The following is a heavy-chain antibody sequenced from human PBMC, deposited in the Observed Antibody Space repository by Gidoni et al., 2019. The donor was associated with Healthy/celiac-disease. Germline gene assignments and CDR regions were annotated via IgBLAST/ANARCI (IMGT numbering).Heavy chain of an antibody. Sequence: EVQLVESGGGLVKPGGSLRLSCAASGFTFSNAWMSWVRQAPGKGLEWVGRIKSKTDGGTTDYAAPVKGRFTISRDDSKNTLYLQMNSLKTEDTAVYYCTTYQPQLLWFGELLPRYFDYWGQGTLVTVSS. CDR3: TTYQPQLLWFGELLPRYFDY. D-gene: IGHD3-10*01. CDR2: IKSKTDGGTT. J-gene: IGHJ4*02. CDR1: GFTFSNAW. V-gene: IGHV3-15*01.